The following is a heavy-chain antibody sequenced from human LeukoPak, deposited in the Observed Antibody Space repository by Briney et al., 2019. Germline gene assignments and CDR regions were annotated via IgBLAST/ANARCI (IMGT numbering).Heavy chain of an antibody. CDR3: AKAFFSGSGGNHKHFDS. V-gene: IGHV3-23*01. CDR2: MSSVT. Sequence: GGSLRLSCAASGFTFSNFAMSWVRQAPGKGLEWVSAMSSVTYYADSVKGRFTISRDDSKSSLFLQMNSLRAEDTAVYYCAKAFFSGSGGNHKHFDSWGQGTLVTVSS. D-gene: IGHD3-10*01. J-gene: IGHJ4*02. CDR1: GFTFSNFA.